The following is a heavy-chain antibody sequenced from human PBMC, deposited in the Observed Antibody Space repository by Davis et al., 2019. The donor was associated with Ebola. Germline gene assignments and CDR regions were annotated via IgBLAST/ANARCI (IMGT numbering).Heavy chain of an antibody. J-gene: IGHJ6*02. D-gene: IGHD2-21*02. CDR2: INWNGGST. V-gene: IGHV3-20*04. CDR1: GFTFSSYA. Sequence: GESLNIPCAASGFTFSSYAMSWVSQAPGKGLEWVSGINWNGGSTGYAASVQGRFTISRDNAKNSLYLQMNSLRAEDTALYYCAGVLGGDSVLYTHYYYGMDVWGQGTTVTVSS. CDR3: AGVLGGDSVLYTHYYYGMDV.